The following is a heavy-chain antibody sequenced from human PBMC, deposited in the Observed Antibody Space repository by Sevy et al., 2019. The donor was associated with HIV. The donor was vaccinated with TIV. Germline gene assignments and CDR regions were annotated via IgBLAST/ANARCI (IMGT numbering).Heavy chain of an antibody. Sequence: LLQLPETLSLTCAVSGGSISSGGYSWSWIRQPPGKGLEWIGYIFHSGSPHYNPSLNSRVTISVDTSKNQFSLKLTSVTAADTAVYFCAREGQVGGYWFDPWGQGTLVTVSS. D-gene: IGHD3-16*01. J-gene: IGHJ5*02. V-gene: IGHV4-30-2*01. CDR3: AREGQVGGYWFDP. CDR2: IFHSGSP. CDR1: GGSISSGGYS.